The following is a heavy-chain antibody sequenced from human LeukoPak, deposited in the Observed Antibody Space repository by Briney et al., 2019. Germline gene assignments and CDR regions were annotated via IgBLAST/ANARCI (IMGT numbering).Heavy chain of an antibody. CDR2: ISISGDHI. V-gene: IGHV3-23*01. J-gene: IGHJ4*02. D-gene: IGHD2/OR15-2a*01. CDR1: GFAIASSA. Sequence: GGSLRLSCADSGFAIASSAMCWVRQAPGKGLQWVSSISISGDHIHYADSVRGRFTISRDNSKNTLYLQLNSVRADDTAVYYCAKEIGPNDYWGQGTLVVVSS. CDR3: AKEIGPNDY.